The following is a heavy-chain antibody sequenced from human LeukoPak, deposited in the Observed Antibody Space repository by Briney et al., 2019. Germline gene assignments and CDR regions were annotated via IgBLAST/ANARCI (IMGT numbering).Heavy chain of an antibody. CDR2: IYYSGST. J-gene: IGHJ5*02. CDR3: ARWVAMVRGVNNWFDP. D-gene: IGHD3-10*01. Sequence: SQTLSLTCTVSGGSISSGDYYWSWIRQPPGKGLEWIGYIYYSGSTYYNPSLKSRVTISVDTSKNQFSLRLSSVTAADTAVYYCARWVAMVRGVNNWFDPWGQGTLVTVSS. CDR1: GGSISSGDYY. V-gene: IGHV4-30-4*01.